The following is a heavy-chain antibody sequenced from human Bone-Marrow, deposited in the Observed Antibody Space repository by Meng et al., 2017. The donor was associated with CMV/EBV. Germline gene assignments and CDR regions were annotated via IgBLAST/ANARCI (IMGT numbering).Heavy chain of an antibody. V-gene: IGHV5-51*01. D-gene: IGHD2-2*01. J-gene: IGHJ3*02. CDR3: ARQRYCSSTSCPSAFDI. CDR1: GYSFTSYW. CDR2: IYPGDSDT. Sequence: GGSLRLSCKGSGYSFTSYWIGWVRQMPGKGLEWMGIIYPGDSDTRYSPSFQGQVTISADKSISTAYLQWSSLKASDTAMYYCARQRYCSSTSCPSAFDIWGQGTMVTVSS.